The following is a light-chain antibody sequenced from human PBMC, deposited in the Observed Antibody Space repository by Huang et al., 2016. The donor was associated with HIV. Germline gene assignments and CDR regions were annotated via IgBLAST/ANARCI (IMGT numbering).Light chain of an antibody. CDR2: KAS. V-gene: IGKV1-5*03. CDR1: QSISSW. J-gene: IGKJ1*01. CDR3: HHYNSYSGA. Sequence: DIQMTQSASTLSASVGDRVTITCRASQSISSWLAWNQQKPGKAPNLLIYKASTLESGVPSRFSGSGSGTEFTLTISSLQPDDFATYYCHHYNSYSGAFGQGTKVEIK.